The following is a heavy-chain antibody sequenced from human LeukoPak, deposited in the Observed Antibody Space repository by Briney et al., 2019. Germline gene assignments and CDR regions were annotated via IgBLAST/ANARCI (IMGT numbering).Heavy chain of an antibody. J-gene: IGHJ6*03. CDR2: TSTDGTP. D-gene: IGHD5-12*01. CDR1: GFTFGNYA. Sequence: PGGSLRLSCTVSGFTFGNYAMTWVRQGPGKGLESVSSTSTDGTPYYANSVKGRFTISRDNSKSTLYLRMNSLRAEDTAVYYCAKLGYGGYYSYMDVWGKGTTVTVSS. CDR3: AKLGYGGYYSYMDV. V-gene: IGHV3-23*01.